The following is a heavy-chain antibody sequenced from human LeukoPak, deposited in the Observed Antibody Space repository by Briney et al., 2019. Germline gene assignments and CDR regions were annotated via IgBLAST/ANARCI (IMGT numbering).Heavy chain of an antibody. CDR1: GFTFSSYE. CDR2: ISSSGSTI. CDR3: ARSITFGGVIDQFDY. V-gene: IGHV3-48*03. D-gene: IGHD3-16*02. Sequence: GGSLRLSCAASGFTFSSYEMNWVRQAPGKGLEWVSYISSSGSTIYYADSVKGRFTTSRDNAKNSLYLQMNSLRAEDTAVYYCARSITFGGVIDQFDYWGQGTLVTVSS. J-gene: IGHJ4*02.